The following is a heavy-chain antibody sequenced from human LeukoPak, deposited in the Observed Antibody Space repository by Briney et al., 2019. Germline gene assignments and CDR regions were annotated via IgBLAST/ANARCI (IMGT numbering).Heavy chain of an antibody. Sequence: GGSLRLSCAAPGFTFSSYAMSWVRHAPGRGREWVSAISGSGGSTYYADSVKGRFTISRDNSKNTLYLQMNSLRAEDTAVYYCAKFPPGLLGYCSSTSCQEYFQHWGQGTLVTVSS. J-gene: IGHJ1*01. CDR1: GFTFSSYA. V-gene: IGHV3-23*01. CDR2: ISGSGGST. CDR3: AKFPPGLLGYCSSTSCQEYFQH. D-gene: IGHD2-2*01.